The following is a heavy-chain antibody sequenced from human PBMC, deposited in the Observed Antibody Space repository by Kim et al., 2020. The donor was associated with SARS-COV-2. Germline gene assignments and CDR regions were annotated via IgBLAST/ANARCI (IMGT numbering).Heavy chain of an antibody. CDR3: ARARITMIVVVTHFDY. D-gene: IGHD3-22*01. CDR1: GGSISSGGYY. CDR2: IYYSGST. V-gene: IGHV4-31*03. J-gene: IGHJ4*02. Sequence: SETLSLTCTVSGGSISSGGYYWSWIRQHPGKGLEWIGYIYYSGSTYYNPSLKSRVTISVDTSKNQFSLKLSSVTAADTAVYYCARARITMIVVVTHFDYWGQGTRVTVSS.